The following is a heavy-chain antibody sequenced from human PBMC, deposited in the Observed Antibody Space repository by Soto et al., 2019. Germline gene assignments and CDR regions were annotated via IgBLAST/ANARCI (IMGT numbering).Heavy chain of an antibody. CDR2: ISGSGGST. V-gene: IGHV3-23*01. J-gene: IGHJ6*03. D-gene: IGHD6-13*01. CDR1: GFTFSSYA. Sequence: GGSLRLSCAASGFTFSSYAMSWVRQAPGKGLEWVSAISGSGGSTYYADSVKGRFTISRDNSKNTLYLQMNSLRAEDTAVYYCAKRSGAAAGRDYYYYMDVWGKGTTVTVSS. CDR3: AKRSGAAAGRDYYYYMDV.